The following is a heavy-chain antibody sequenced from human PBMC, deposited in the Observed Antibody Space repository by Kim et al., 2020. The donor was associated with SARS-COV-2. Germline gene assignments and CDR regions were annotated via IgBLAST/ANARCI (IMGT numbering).Heavy chain of an antibody. CDR2: ISAYNGNT. CDR3: ARVGGPYSSGWPFDY. Sequence: ASVKVSCKASGYTFTSYGISWVRQAPGQGLEWMGWISAYNGNTNYAQKLQGRVTMTTDTSTSTAYMELRSLRSDDTAVYYCARVGGPYSSGWPFDYWGQGTLVTVSS. D-gene: IGHD6-19*01. V-gene: IGHV1-18*04. J-gene: IGHJ4*02. CDR1: GYTFTSYG.